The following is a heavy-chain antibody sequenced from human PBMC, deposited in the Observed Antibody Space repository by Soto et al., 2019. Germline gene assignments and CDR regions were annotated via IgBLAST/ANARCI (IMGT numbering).Heavy chain of an antibody. J-gene: IGHJ6*03. CDR1: GFTFSGSA. CDR3: TRQYDILTLIYGGGYYMDV. V-gene: IGHV3-73*01. Sequence: EVQLVESGGGLVQPGVSLKLSCAASGFTFSGSAMHWVRQASGKGLEWVGRIRSRANSYATAYAASVKGRFTISRDDSKNTAYLQINSLKTEHTAVYYCTRQYDILTLIYGGGYYMDVWGKGTTVTVSS. CDR2: IRSRANSYAT. D-gene: IGHD3-9*01.